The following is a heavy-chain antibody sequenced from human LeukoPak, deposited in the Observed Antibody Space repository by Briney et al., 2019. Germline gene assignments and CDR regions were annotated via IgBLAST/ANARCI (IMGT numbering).Heavy chain of an antibody. Sequence: PGGSLRLSCAASGFTFSTYSMNWVRQAPGKGLEWVSYISSSTSTIYYADSVKGRFTISRDNAKNSLYLQMNSLRAEDTAVYYCAREYSSSWKNDAFDIWGQGTMVTVSS. CDR2: ISSSTSTI. D-gene: IGHD6-13*01. CDR3: AREYSSSWKNDAFDI. V-gene: IGHV3-48*04. CDR1: GFTFSTYS. J-gene: IGHJ3*02.